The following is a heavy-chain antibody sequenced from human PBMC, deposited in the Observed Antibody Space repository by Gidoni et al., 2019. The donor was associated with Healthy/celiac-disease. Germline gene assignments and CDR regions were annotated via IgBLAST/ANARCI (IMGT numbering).Heavy chain of an antibody. CDR2: INPNSGGT. CDR1: GYTFTGYY. D-gene: IGHD4-4*01. V-gene: IGHV1-2*06. J-gene: IGHJ6*03. Sequence: QVQLVQSGAEVKKPGASVQVSCKASGYTFTGYYMHWVRQAPGQGLEWMGRINPNSGGTNYAQKFQGRVTMTRDTSISTAHMELSRLRSDDTAVYYCARDRRNYSGGYYYMDVWGKGTTVTVSS. CDR3: ARDRRNYSGGYYYMDV.